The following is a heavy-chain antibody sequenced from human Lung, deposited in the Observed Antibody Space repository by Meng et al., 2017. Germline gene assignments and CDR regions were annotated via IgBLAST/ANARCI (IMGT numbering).Heavy chain of an antibody. CDR3: ARDGTGLAARSASGY. V-gene: IGHV1-18*01. J-gene: IGHJ4*02. D-gene: IGHD6-6*01. CDR1: CYTFTSYG. Sequence: QVQLVQSGAEGKNPWASVKVACKASCYTFTSYGISWVRQAPGQGLEWMGWISAYNGNTNYAQKLQGRVTMTTDTSTSTAYMELRSLRSDDTAVYYCARDGTGLAARSASGYWGQGTLVTVSS. CDR2: ISAYNGNT.